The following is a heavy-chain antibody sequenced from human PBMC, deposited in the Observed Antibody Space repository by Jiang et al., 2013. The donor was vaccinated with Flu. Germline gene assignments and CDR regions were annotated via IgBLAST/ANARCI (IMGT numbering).Heavy chain of an antibody. CDR3: ARGFYSSSWDY. CDR2: IIPIFGTA. Sequence: SYAISWVRQAPGQGLEWMGGIIPIFGTANYAQKFQGRVTITADESTSTAYMELSSLRSEDTAVYYCARGFYSSSWDYWGQGTLVTVSS. CDR1: SYA. D-gene: IGHD6-13*01. J-gene: IGHJ4*02. V-gene: IGHV1-69*01.